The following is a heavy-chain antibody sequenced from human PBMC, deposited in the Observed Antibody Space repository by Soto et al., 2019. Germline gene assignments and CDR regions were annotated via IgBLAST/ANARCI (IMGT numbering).Heavy chain of an antibody. V-gene: IGHV4-39*01. Sequence: SETLSLTCTVSGGSVSNSNYYWGWIRQSPGKGLEWIGSVYYRGRSYSKSSVKSRVTISVDTSKNQFSLNLNSVTASDTAVYFCVSQRTSVLTQAYFDYWGPGALVTVYS. D-gene: IGHD2-8*01. CDR3: VSQRTSVLTQAYFDY. CDR1: GGSVSNSNYY. CDR2: VYYRGRS. J-gene: IGHJ4*02.